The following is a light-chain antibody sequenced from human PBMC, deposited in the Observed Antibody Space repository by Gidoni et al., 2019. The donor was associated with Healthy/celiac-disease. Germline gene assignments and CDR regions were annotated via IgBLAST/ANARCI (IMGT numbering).Light chain of an antibody. Sequence: DIQMPQSPSTLSASVGDRVTITCRASQSISSWLDWYQQKPGKAPKLLIYKASSLESGVPSRFSGSGSGTEFTLTISSLQPDDFATYYCQQYNSYPFTFGPGTKVDIK. CDR2: KAS. V-gene: IGKV1-5*03. J-gene: IGKJ3*01. CDR1: QSISSW. CDR3: QQYNSYPFT.